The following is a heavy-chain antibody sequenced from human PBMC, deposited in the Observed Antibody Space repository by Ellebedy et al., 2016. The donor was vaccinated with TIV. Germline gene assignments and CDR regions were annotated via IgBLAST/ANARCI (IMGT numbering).Heavy chain of an antibody. D-gene: IGHD1-1*01. J-gene: IGHJ4*02. CDR2: IKQDGSEK. CDR1: GFTFSSYW. V-gene: IGHV3-7*03. Sequence: GESLKISCAASGFTFSSYWMSWVRQAPGKGLEWVANIKQDGSEKYYVDSVKGRFTISGDNAKNSLYLQMNSLRAEDTAVYYCAGRAYNWNDGSLFDYWGQGTLVTVSS. CDR3: AGRAYNWNDGSLFDY.